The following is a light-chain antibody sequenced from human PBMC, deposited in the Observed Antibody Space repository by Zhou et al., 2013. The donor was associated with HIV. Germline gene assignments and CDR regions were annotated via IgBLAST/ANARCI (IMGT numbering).Light chain of an antibody. J-gene: IGKJ3*01. CDR1: QSVSNNY. CDR2: GAS. CDR3: QQYGSSLFT. V-gene: IGKV3-20*01. Sequence: EIVLTQSPGTLSLSPGERATLSCRASQSVSNNYLAWYQQKPGQGPRLLIYGASSRATGIPDRFSGSGSGTDFTLTISRLEPEDFAVYYCQQYGSSLFTFGPGTKVDIK.